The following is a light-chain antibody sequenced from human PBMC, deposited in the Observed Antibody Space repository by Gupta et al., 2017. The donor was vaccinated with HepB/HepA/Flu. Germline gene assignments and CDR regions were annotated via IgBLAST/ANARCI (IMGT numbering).Light chain of an antibody. J-gene: IGLJ2*01. V-gene: IGLV1-47*01. CDR1: SSNIGSNY. Sequence: QSVPTQPPSASRTSGQRVTIPCSGSSSNIGSNYVYWYQQFPGTAPKLLIYRNNQRPSGVPDRFSGSKSGTSASLAISGLRSEDEADYYCAAWDDSLSGVVFGGGTKLTVL. CDR2: RNN. CDR3: AAWDDSLSGVV.